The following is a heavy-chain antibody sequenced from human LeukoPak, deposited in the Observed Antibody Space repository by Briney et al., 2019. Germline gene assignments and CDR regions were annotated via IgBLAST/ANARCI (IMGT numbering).Heavy chain of an antibody. CDR1: GGSISSSNW. CDR3: ARGPAKFTKPPHKVDY. D-gene: IGHD2-2*01. CDR2: IYHSGST. V-gene: IGHV4-4*02. Sequence: SGTLSLTCAVSGGSISSSNWWSWVRQPPGKGLEWIGEIYHSGSTNYNPSLKGRVTISVDKSKNQFSLKLSSVTAADTAVYYCARGPAKFTKPPHKVDYWGQGNPGNGSS. J-gene: IGHJ4*01.